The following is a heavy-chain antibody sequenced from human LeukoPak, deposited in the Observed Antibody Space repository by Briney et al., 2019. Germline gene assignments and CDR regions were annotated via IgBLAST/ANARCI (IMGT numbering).Heavy chain of an antibody. Sequence: GGTLRLSCAASGFTFSSYGMSWVRQAPGKGLEWVSAISGSGGSTYYADSVKGRFTISRDNSKNTLYLQMNSLRAEDTAVYYCAKEFYGSGSYLGIFDYWGQGTLVTVSS. J-gene: IGHJ4*02. CDR2: ISGSGGST. CDR3: AKEFYGSGSYLGIFDY. D-gene: IGHD3-10*01. CDR1: GFTFSSYG. V-gene: IGHV3-23*01.